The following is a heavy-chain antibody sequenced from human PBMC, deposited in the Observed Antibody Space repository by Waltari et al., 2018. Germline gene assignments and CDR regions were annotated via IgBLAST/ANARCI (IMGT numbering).Heavy chain of an antibody. D-gene: IGHD1-26*01. Sequence: EVQLVQSGAEVKKPGESLKISCEGSGYNFAAYWIGWVRQMPGKGLEWMGFIYPDDSDTRYNPSFQGKVTISADKSIKTAYLQWASLKASDSAIYYCARHGWYSGHNGDFYYMDVWGEGTTVSVSS. CDR3: ARHGWYSGHNGDFYYMDV. J-gene: IGHJ6*03. CDR1: GYNFAAYW. V-gene: IGHV5-51*01. CDR2: IYPDDSDT.